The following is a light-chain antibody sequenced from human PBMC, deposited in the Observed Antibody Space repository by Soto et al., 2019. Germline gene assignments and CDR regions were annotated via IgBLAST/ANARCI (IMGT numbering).Light chain of an antibody. CDR1: QSVGSN. J-gene: IGKJ1*01. CDR3: QQYNNWLWT. CDR2: RAS. V-gene: IGKV3-15*01. Sequence: EIVMTHSPATLSVSRGEIATLSCRASQSVGSNLAWYQQKPGQAPRLLIYRASTRATGIPARFSGSGSGTEFTLTITSLQSEDFAVYYCQQYNNWLWTFGQGTKVDIK.